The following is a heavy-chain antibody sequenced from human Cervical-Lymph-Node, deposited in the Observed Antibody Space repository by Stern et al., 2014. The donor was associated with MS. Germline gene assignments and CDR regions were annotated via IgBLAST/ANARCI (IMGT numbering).Heavy chain of an antibody. CDR1: GYTLSEIS. Sequence: VQLAASGAEVKKPGASVKVSCKVSGYTLSEISMHWVRQAPGNGLEWMGGFDPEHGETRYAQKFQGRVTMAEDRSTDTAYMELSSLRSEDTAVYYCATHRGRVTYYYGMDVWGQGTTVTVSS. J-gene: IGHJ6*02. CDR2: FDPEHGET. CDR3: ATHRGRVTYYYGMDV. D-gene: IGHD2-21*02. V-gene: IGHV1-24*01.